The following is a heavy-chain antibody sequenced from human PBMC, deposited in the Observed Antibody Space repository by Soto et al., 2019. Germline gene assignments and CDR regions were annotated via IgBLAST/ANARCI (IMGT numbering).Heavy chain of an antibody. CDR3: ARGGGWLPEY. V-gene: IGHV4-34*01. J-gene: IGHJ4*02. CDR2: INYSGST. CDR1: GGSFSGYY. D-gene: IGHD5-12*01. Sequence: PSETLSLTCAVYGGSFSGYYWSWIRQPPGKGLEWVGNINYSGSTTYNPSLESRITISVDTPKNQFSLQLSSVTAADTAVYYCARGGGWLPEYWGQGTLVTVSS.